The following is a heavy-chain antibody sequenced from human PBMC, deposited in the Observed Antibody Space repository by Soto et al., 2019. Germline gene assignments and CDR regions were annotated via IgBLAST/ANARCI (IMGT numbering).Heavy chain of an antibody. CDR2: VYHSGFV. V-gene: IGHV4-4*02. Sequence: PSETLSLTCAVSGDSITGRNWWTWVRQPPEKGLVWIGEVYHSGFVSYNPSLKSRVTISVDKSKNQFSLNLASVTAADTAMYYCGRVRPPSSTGPAAVLYYFDYWGQGTLVTVSS. J-gene: IGHJ4*02. CDR3: GRVRPPSSTGPAAVLYYFDY. D-gene: IGHD2-2*01. CDR1: GDSITGRNW.